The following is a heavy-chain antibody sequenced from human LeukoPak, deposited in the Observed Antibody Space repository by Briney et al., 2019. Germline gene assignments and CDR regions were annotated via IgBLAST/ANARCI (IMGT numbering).Heavy chain of an antibody. CDR2: IYTSGST. V-gene: IGHV4-61*02. Sequence: PSETLSLTCTVSGGSISSGSYYWSWIRQPAGKGLEWIGRIYTSGSTNYNPSLKSRVTISVDTSKNQFSLKLSSVTAADTAVYYCASKEYDYYDSSGYSYYFDYWGQGTLVTVSS. CDR1: GGSISSGSYY. D-gene: IGHD3-22*01. J-gene: IGHJ4*02. CDR3: ASKEYDYYDSSGYSYYFDY.